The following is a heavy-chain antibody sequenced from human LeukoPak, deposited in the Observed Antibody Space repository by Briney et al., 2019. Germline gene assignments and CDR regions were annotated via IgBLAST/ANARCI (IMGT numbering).Heavy chain of an antibody. CDR1: GFTFSNYW. D-gene: IGHD6-25*01. V-gene: IGHV3-23*01. Sequence: GGSLRLPCAASGFTFSNYWMHWVRQARGKGLVWVSAISGSGGSTYYADSVKGRFTISRDNSKNTLYLQMNSLRAEDTVVYYCAKCFRCSSGEIDYWGQGTLVTVSS. CDR3: AKCFRCSSGEIDY. CDR2: ISGSGGST. J-gene: IGHJ4*02.